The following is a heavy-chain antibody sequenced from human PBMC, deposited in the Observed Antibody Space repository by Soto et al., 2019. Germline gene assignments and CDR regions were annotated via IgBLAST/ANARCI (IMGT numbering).Heavy chain of an antibody. CDR1: GGSISSGDYY. CDR3: ARYYDSSGYYRYYFDY. Sequence: ASETLSLTCTVSGGSISSGDYYWSWIRQPPGKGLEWIGYIYYSGSTYYNPSLKSRVTISVDTSKNQFSLKLSSVTAADTAVYYCARYYDSSGYYRYYFDYWGQGTLVTVSS. D-gene: IGHD3-22*01. V-gene: IGHV4-30-4*01. J-gene: IGHJ4*02. CDR2: IYYSGST.